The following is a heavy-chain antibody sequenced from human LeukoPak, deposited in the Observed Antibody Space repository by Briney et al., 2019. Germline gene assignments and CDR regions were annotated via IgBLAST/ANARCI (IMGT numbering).Heavy chain of an antibody. J-gene: IGHJ5*02. V-gene: IGHV1-46*01. CDR2: INPSGGST. CDR1: GYTFTTYY. Sequence: ASVKVSCRASGYTFTTYYIHWVRQAPGQGLEWMGVINPSGGSTSFAQKFQARLTMTRDTSTSTVYMELSGLRSEDTAVYYCAREIVVVPAAMGFDPWGQGTLVTVSS. CDR3: AREIVVVPAAMGFDP. D-gene: IGHD2-2*01.